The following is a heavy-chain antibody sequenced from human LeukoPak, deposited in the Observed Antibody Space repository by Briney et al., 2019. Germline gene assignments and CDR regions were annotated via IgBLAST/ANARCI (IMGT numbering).Heavy chain of an antibody. J-gene: IGHJ3*02. D-gene: IGHD1-1*01. V-gene: IGHV3-53*01. CDR1: GFTVSSDY. CDR3: ASTGTTSHDAFDI. CDR2: IYGGGST. Sequence: GGSLRLSCAASGFTVSSDYMAWVRQAPGKGLEWVSVIYGGGSTYYADSVKGRFTISRDNSKNTLYLQMNSLRAEDTAVYYCASTGTTSHDAFDIWGQGTMVTVSS.